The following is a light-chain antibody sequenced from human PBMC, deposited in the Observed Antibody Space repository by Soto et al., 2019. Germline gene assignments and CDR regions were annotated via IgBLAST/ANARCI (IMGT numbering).Light chain of an antibody. CDR2: DAS. J-gene: IGKJ1*01. Sequence: DIQMTQSPSTLSTSVGDRVTITCRASQTISTWLAWYQQKPGKAPNLLIYDASILESGVPSRFSGSGSGTEFTLTISSLQPDDVATYYCQQYNSYSRWTFGQGTKVEIK. CDR3: QQYNSYSRWT. CDR1: QTISTW. V-gene: IGKV1-5*01.